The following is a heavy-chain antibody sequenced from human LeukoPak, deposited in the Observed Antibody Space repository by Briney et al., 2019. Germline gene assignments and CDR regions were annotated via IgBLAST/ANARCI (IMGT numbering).Heavy chain of an antibody. Sequence: GGSLRLSCAASGFTVSSNYMSWVRQAPGKGLEWVSSISSSSSYIYYADSVKGRFTISRDNAKNSLYLQMNSLRAEDTAVYYCAREDGSEEGIAAAGTNYYYMDVWGKGTTVTVSS. J-gene: IGHJ6*03. V-gene: IGHV3-21*01. D-gene: IGHD6-13*01. CDR1: GFTVSSNY. CDR3: AREDGSEEGIAAAGTNYYYMDV. CDR2: ISSSSSYI.